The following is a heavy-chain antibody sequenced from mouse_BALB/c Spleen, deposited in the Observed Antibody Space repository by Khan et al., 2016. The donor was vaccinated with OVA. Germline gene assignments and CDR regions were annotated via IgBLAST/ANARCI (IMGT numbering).Heavy chain of an antibody. CDR3: ARGGSSGPAWFAY. Sequence: EVQLQESGPGLVKPSQSLSLSCSVTAYSITSGYFWNWIRQFPGNKLEWMGYIRYDGNSNYNPSPKNRISITRDTSRNQFFLKLISVTPEDTATYFCARGGSSGPAWFAYWGQGTLVTVSA. V-gene: IGHV3-6*02. D-gene: IGHD3-1*01. J-gene: IGHJ3*01. CDR2: IRYDGNS. CDR1: AYSITSGYF.